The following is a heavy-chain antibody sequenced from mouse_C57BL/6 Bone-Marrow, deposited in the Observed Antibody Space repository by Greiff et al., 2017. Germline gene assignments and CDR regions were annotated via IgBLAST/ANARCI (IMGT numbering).Heavy chain of an antibody. D-gene: IGHD1-1*01. CDR3: ARDHYYGSSYVLYWYFDV. V-gene: IGHV1-81*01. CDR2: IYPRSGNT. J-gene: IGHJ1*03. Sequence: VQLQQSGAELARPGASVKLSCKASGYTFTSYGISWVKQRTGQGLEWIGEIYPRSGNTYYNEKFKGKATLTADKSSSTAYMELRSLTSEDSAVYFCARDHYYGSSYVLYWYFDVWGTGTTVTVSS. CDR1: GYTFTSYG.